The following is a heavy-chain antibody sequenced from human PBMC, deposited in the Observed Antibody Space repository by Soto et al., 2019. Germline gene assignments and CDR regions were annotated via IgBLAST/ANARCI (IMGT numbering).Heavy chain of an antibody. J-gene: IGHJ6*02. V-gene: IGHV5-10-1*01. Sequence: GESLKISCKGSGYSFTSYWISWVRQMPGKGLEWMGRIDPSDSYTNYSPSFQGHVTISADKSISTAYLQWSSLKASDTAMYYCARPYCSSTSCLPHYYYYGMDVWGQGITVTVSS. D-gene: IGHD2-2*01. CDR1: GYSFTSYW. CDR3: ARPYCSSTSCLPHYYYYGMDV. CDR2: IDPSDSYT.